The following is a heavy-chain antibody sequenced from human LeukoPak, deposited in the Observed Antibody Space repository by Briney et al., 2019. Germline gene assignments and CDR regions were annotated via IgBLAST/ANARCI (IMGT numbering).Heavy chain of an antibody. D-gene: IGHD6-13*01. V-gene: IGHV3-23*01. CDR2: IAGSGGNT. CDR3: AREQNSSWYRGVFDY. J-gene: IGHJ4*02. Sequence: GGSLRLSCAASGFTFSSYAMSWVRQAPGKGLEWISAIAGSGGNTYYADSVKGRFTISRDNSKNTLFLQMNSLRAEDTAVYYCAREQNSSWYRGVFDYWGQGTLVTVSS. CDR1: GFTFSSYA.